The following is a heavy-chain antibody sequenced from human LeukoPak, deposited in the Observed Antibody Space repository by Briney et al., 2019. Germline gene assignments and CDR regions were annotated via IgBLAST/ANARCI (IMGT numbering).Heavy chain of an antibody. CDR2: IYYSGRT. V-gene: IGHV4-59*01. D-gene: IGHD6-19*01. CDR1: GGSISSYY. CDR3: ARAEQWRAFYFQH. J-gene: IGHJ1*01. Sequence: KPSETLSLTCTVSGGSISSYYWSWIRQHPGKGLEWLGYIYYSGRTNYNPSLKSRVTISVDTSKNQFSLKLSSVAAADTAVYYCARAEQWRAFYFQHWGQGTLVTVSS.